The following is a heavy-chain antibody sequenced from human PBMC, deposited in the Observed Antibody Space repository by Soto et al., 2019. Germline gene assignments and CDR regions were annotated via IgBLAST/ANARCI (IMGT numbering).Heavy chain of an antibody. Sequence: EVQLLESGGGLVQPGGSLRLSCAASGFTFSSYAMSWVRQAPGKGLEWVSAISGSGGSTYYADSVKGRFTISRDNSKNTLYLQMNSLRAEDTAVYYCAKSIAVAGIFPDPFDYWGQGTLVTVSS. CDR1: GFTFSSYA. CDR2: ISGSGGST. CDR3: AKSIAVAGIFPDPFDY. V-gene: IGHV3-23*01. D-gene: IGHD6-19*01. J-gene: IGHJ4*02.